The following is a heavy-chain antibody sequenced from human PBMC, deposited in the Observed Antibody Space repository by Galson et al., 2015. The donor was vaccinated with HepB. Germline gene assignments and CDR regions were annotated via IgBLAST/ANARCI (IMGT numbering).Heavy chain of an antibody. CDR3: ASSYDSSGYYERFDY. J-gene: IGHJ4*02. CDR2: IIPIFGTA. CDR1: GGTFSSYA. V-gene: IGHV1-69*13. D-gene: IGHD3-22*01. Sequence: SVKVSCKASGGTFSSYAISWVRQAPGQGLEWMGGIIPIFGTANYAQKFQGRVTITADESTSTAYMELSSLRSEDTAVYYCASSYDSSGYYERFDYWGQGTLVTVSS.